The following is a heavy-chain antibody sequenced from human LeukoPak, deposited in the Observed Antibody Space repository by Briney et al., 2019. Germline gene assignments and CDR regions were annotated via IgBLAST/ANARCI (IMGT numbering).Heavy chain of an antibody. CDR1: GFTFSSYS. CDR3: ARSPSIAAAATTLDY. V-gene: IGHV3-21*01. Sequence: PGGSLRLSCAASGFTFSSYSMNWVRQASGKGLEWVSSISSSSTYIKYADSVKGRFTISRDNSKNTLYLQMNSLRAEDTAVYYCARSPSIAAAATTLDYWGQGTLVTVSS. J-gene: IGHJ4*02. CDR2: ISSSSTYI. D-gene: IGHD6-13*01.